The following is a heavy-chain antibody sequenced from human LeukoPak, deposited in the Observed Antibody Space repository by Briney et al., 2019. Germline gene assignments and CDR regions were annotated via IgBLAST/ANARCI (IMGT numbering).Heavy chain of an antibody. D-gene: IGHD3-3*01. J-gene: IGHJ4*02. CDR3: ARGWARYDFWSGYYSDFDY. CDR2: INPSGGST. V-gene: IGHV1-46*01. CDR1: GYTFTSYY. Sequence: ASVTVSCKASGYTFTSYYMHWVRQAPGQGLEWMGIINPSGGSTSYAQKFQGRVTMTRDTSTSTVYMELSSLRSEDTAVYYCARGWARYDFWSGYYSDFDYWGQGTLVTVSS.